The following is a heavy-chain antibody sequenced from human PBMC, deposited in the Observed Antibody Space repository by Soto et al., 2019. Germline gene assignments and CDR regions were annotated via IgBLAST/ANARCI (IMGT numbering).Heavy chain of an antibody. CDR1: GYTFISYY. Sequence: GASVKVSCKASGYTFISYYMHWVRQAPGQGLEWMGIINPSVGSTSYAQKFQGRVTMTRDTSTSTVYMDLSSLRSEDTAVYYCAREVAGRAFDIWGQGKMVTVSS. CDR2: INPSVGST. V-gene: IGHV1-46*01. D-gene: IGHD6-19*01. J-gene: IGHJ3*02. CDR3: AREVAGRAFDI.